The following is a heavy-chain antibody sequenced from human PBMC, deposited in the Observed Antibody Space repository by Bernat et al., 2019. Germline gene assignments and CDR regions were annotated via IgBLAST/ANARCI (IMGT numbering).Heavy chain of an antibody. V-gene: IGHV4-39*01. CDR3: ARQLYDYIWGSYRQLGY. D-gene: IGHD3-16*02. CDR2: IYYSGST. CDR1: GGSISSSSYY. J-gene: IGHJ4*02. Sequence: QLQLQESGPGLVKPSETLSLTCTVSGGSISSSSYYWGWIRQPPGKGLEWIGCIYYSGSTYYNPSLKSRVTISVDTSKNQFSLKLSSVTAADTAVYYCARQLYDYIWGSYRQLGYWGQGTLVTVSS.